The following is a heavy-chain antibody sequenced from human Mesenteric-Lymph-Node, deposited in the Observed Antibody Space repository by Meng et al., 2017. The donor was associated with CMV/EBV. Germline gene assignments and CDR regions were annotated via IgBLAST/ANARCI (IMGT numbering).Heavy chain of an antibody. D-gene: IGHD2/OR15-2a*01. CDR2: ISGRGTT. J-gene: IGHJ4*02. Sequence: GGSLRLSCTASGFSFRSYEMNWVRQAPGKGLEWVSGISGRGTTYYADSVKGRFTISRDNSKNTLFLQMKSLRAEDTAVYYCAKDYRTTYSDMFDYWGQGTLVTVSS. CDR1: GFSFRSYE. CDR3: AKDYRTTYSDMFDY. V-gene: IGHV3-23*01.